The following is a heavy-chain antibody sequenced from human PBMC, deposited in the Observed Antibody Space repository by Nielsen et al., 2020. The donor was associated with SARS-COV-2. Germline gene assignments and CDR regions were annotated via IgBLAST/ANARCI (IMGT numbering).Heavy chain of an antibody. CDR3: AKDPLPTSRVYYFDY. CDR1: GFTFSSYA. Sequence: GGSLRPSCAASGFTFSSYAMSWVRQAPGKGLEWVSAISGSGGSTYYADSVKGRFTISRDNSKNTLYLQMNSLRAEDTAVYYCAKDPLPTSRVYYFDYWGQGTLVTVSS. CDR2: ISGSGGST. J-gene: IGHJ4*02. V-gene: IGHV3-23*01.